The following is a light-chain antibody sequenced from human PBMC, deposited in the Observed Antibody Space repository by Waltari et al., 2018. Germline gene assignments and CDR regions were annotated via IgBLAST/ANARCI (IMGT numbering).Light chain of an antibody. Sequence: EIVMTQSPATLSVSPGERATLSCKASQSVSSNLAWYQQKPGQAPRLLIHGSSTRATGIPARCSGSESGTEFTLTISSMQSEDFAVDYCQQYNNWPPYTFGQGTKLEIK. CDR2: GSS. V-gene: IGKV3-15*01. CDR3: QQYNNWPPYT. J-gene: IGKJ2*01. CDR1: QSVSSN.